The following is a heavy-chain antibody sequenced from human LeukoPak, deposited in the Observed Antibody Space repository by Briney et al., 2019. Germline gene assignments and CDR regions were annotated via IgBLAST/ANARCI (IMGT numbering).Heavy chain of an antibody. D-gene: IGHD2-21*02. Sequence: GRSLRLSCAASGFSFRSYELNWVRQAPGKGLEWVSYISDVGTTQHYADSVKGRFIISRDNAKNSLYLQMNSLTTEDTAVYYCGRDRSKVTAYDDALDIWGQGTMVIVSS. CDR1: GFSFRSYE. CDR2: ISDVGTTQ. J-gene: IGHJ3*02. CDR3: GRDRSKVTAYDDALDI. V-gene: IGHV3-48*03.